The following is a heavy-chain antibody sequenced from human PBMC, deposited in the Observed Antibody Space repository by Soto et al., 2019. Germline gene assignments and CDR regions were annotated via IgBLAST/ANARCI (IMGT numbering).Heavy chain of an antibody. Sequence: SETLSLTCFVSGGSISSNNYYWGWIRQPPGKGLEWIGSMSYSRSTYYNPSLKSRVTISVDTSKNQFSLKLTSVTAADTAVYYCASHLLPTNWGGGYFDYWGQGPLVTVSS. CDR3: ASHLLPTNWGGGYFDY. CDR2: MSYSRST. D-gene: IGHD7-27*01. CDR1: GGSISSNNYY. J-gene: IGHJ4*02. V-gene: IGHV4-39*01.